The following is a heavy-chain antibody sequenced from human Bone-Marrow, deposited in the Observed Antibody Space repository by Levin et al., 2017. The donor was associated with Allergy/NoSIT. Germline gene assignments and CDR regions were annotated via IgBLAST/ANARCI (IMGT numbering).Heavy chain of an antibody. CDR3: ARTADTNLDY. D-gene: IGHD6-19*01. V-gene: IGHV3-7*03. CDR2: IKQDGSEK. CDR1: GFTFSTYW. Sequence: GGSLRLSCAASGFTFSTYWMTWVRQAPGKGLEWVAYIKQDGSEKYYVDSVTGRFTISRDNAKNSLYLQMNSLRAEDTAVYYCARTADTNLDYWGQGTLVTVSS. J-gene: IGHJ4*02.